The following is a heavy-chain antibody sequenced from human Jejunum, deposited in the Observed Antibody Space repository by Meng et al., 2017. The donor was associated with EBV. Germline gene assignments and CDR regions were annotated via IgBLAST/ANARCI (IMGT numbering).Heavy chain of an antibody. J-gene: IGHJ4*02. CDR3: ARREPGSMNRGFDY. D-gene: IGHD3-10*01. CDR1: GGSITSSNEY. Sequence: QLRPQESGTGLGKPSETLSLTCAVSGGSITSSNEYWGWIRQPPGKGLEWIGNIYYSGSAFYNPSLKSRVTISVDTSKTQFSLKLNSVTAADTAVYYCARREPGSMNRGFDYWGQGTLVTVSS. CDR2: IYYSGSA. V-gene: IGHV4-39*01.